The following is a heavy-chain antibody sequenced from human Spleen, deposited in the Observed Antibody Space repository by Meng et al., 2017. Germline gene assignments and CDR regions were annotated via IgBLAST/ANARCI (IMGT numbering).Heavy chain of an antibody. CDR1: GFTVSSNY. V-gene: IGHV3-66*02. J-gene: IGHJ4*02. CDR3: ARDLAAAGTPD. D-gene: IGHD6-13*01. Sequence: GGSLRLSCAASGFTVSSNYMSWVRQAPGKGLEWVSVIYSGGSTYYADSVKGRFTISRDNSKNTLYLQMNSLRAEDTAVYYCARDLAAAGTPDWGQGTLVTVSS. CDR2: IYSGGST.